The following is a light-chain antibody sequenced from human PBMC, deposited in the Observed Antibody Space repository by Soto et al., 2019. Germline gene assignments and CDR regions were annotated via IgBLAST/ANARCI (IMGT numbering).Light chain of an antibody. CDR1: ISDFVLYNY. CDR3: CSYAGYSTYV. CDR2: DVT. V-gene: IGLV2-23*02. J-gene: IGLJ1*01. Sequence: QSVLTQPASVSGSPGQSITISCSGTISDFVLYNYVSWYQQHPGKAPKLMIYDVTKRPSGLSNRFSGSKSGNTASLTISGLQAEDEGDYYCCSYAGYSTYVFGTGTKVTVL.